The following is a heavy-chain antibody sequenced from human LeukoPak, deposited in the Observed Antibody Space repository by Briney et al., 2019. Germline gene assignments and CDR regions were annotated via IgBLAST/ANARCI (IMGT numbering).Heavy chain of an antibody. V-gene: IGHV1-2*02. CDR3: ARGPRYGESGYDLGPY. CDR1: GYTFTSYY. Sequence: GASVKVSCKASGYTFTSYYIHWIRQAPGKGLEWVGWINPNSGGSHYARRFQGRVTVTSDTSINTAYMELTSLTTDDTAVYYCARGPRYGESGYDLGPYWGQGTLVTVSS. CDR2: INPNSGGS. D-gene: IGHD5-12*01. J-gene: IGHJ4*02.